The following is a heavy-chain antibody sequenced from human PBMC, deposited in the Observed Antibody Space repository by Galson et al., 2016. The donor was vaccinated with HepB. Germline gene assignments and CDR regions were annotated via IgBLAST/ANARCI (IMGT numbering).Heavy chain of an antibody. CDR3: ARERPYCSSTSCYGAWFDP. Sequence: CAISGDSVSGTTIAWNWIRHSPSRGLEWLGRTYYRSKWYYDYAGSVKSRITINPDTSRNQFSLQLNSVTAADTAVYYCARERPYCSSTSCYGAWFDPWGQGTLVTVSS. D-gene: IGHD2-2*01. V-gene: IGHV6-1*01. J-gene: IGHJ5*02. CDR2: TYYRSKWYY. CDR1: GDSVSGTTIA.